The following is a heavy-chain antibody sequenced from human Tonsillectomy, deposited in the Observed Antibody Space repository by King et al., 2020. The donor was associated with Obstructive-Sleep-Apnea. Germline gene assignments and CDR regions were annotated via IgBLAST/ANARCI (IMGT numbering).Heavy chain of an antibody. CDR1: GYTFASYG. J-gene: IGHJ4*02. Sequence: VQLVESGAEVKKPGASVKVSCKASGYTFASYGISWVRQAPGQGLEWMGWISAYIANTNYAQKLQGRVTMTTATSTSTAYMELRGLRSDDTAVYYCARLGGGDYEDLDYWGQGTLVTVSS. CDR3: ARLGGGDYEDLDY. V-gene: IGHV1-18*01. CDR2: ISAYIANT. D-gene: IGHD4-17*01.